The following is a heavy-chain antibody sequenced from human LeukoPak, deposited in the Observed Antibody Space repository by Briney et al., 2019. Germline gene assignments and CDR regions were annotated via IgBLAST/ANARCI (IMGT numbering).Heavy chain of an antibody. CDR3: ARGPYYDILTGSQNWFDP. Sequence: PSETLSLTCTVSGGSISSYYWSWIRQPAGKGLEWIGRTYTSGSTNYNPSLKSRVTMSVDTSKNQFSLELSSVTAADTAVYYCARGPYYDILTGSQNWFDPWGQGTLVTVSS. V-gene: IGHV4-4*07. D-gene: IGHD3-9*01. CDR2: TYTSGST. J-gene: IGHJ5*02. CDR1: GGSISSYY.